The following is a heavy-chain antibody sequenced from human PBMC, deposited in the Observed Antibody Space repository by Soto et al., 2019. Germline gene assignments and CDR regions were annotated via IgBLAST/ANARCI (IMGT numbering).Heavy chain of an antibody. CDR2: ILPILGTT. D-gene: IGHD3-10*01. V-gene: IGHV1-69*18. CDR1: GDSFSSNA. J-gene: IGHJ4*02. CDR3: ARDRALRGFDY. Sequence: QVHLVQSGAEVKKPGSSVTVSCKASGDSFSSNAMSWVRQAPGQGLELMGTILPILGTTNYAQKFKGRLTFTADDSTSTAYMELRSLRSEDTAVYYCARDRALRGFDYWGQGTLVTVSS.